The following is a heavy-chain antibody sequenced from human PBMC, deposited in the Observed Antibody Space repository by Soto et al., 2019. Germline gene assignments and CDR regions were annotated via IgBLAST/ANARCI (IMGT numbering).Heavy chain of an antibody. D-gene: IGHD1-26*01. Sequence: SVKVSCKASGGTFSSYAISWVRQAPGQGLEWMGGIIPIFGTANYAQKFQGRVTITADKSTSTAYMELSSLRSEDTAVYYCARGGMGKSYWTLDSWGQGTQVTVSS. CDR3: ARGGMGKSYWTLDS. J-gene: IGHJ4*02. CDR2: IIPIFGTA. CDR1: GGTFSSYA. V-gene: IGHV1-69*06.